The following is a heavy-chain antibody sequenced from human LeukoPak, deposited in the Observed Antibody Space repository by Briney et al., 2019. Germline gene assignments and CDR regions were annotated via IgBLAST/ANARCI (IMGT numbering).Heavy chain of an antibody. V-gene: IGHV5-51*01. CDR1: GYIFTSHW. D-gene: IGHD1-20*01. J-gene: IGHJ4*02. CDR3: ARLGVAGTTPYYFDY. Sequence: GESLKISCMGSGYIFTSHWIGWVRQMPGKGLEWMGIIYPGDSDTRYSPSFQGQVTISVDKATNTSYLQWSSLRASDTAMYYCARLGVAGTTPYYFDYWGQGTLVTVSS. CDR2: IYPGDSDT.